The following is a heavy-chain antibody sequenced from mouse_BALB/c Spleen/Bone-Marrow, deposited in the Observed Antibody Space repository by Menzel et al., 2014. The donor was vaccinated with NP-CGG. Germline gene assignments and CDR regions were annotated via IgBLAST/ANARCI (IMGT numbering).Heavy chain of an antibody. D-gene: IGHD1-1*01. CDR2: INPSNGRT. J-gene: IGHJ2*01. CDR1: GYTSTSYW. V-gene: IGHV1S81*02. Sequence: QVQLQQSGAELVKPGASVKLSCKASGYTSTSYWMHWVKQRPGQGLEWIGEINPSNGRTNYNEKFKSKATLTVDKSSSTAYMQLSSLTPEDSAVYYCARRATTVVATDYGGQGTTLTVSS. CDR3: ARRATTVVATDY.